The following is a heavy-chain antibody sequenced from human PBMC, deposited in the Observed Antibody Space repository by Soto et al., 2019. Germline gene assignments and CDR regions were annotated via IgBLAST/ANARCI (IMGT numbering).Heavy chain of an antibody. Sequence: GGSLRLSCAASGFTFSSYGRHWVRQAPGKGLEWVAVISYDGSNKYYADSVKGRFTISRDNSKNTLYLQMNSLRAEDTAVYYCAKDTAYYDSSGSPDAFDIWGQGTMVTVSS. CDR1: GFTFSSYG. V-gene: IGHV3-30*18. CDR3: AKDTAYYDSSGSPDAFDI. CDR2: ISYDGSNK. D-gene: IGHD3-22*01. J-gene: IGHJ3*02.